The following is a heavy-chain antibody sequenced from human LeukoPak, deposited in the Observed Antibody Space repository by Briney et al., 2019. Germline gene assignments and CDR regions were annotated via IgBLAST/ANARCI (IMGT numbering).Heavy chain of an antibody. CDR3: ARDDYYYGSGSSAY. CDR1: GFTFSSYS. J-gene: IGHJ4*02. Sequence: AGGSLRLSCAASGFTFSSYSMNWVRQAPGKGLEWVSYISSSSSTIYYADSVKGRFTISRDNAKNSLYLQMNSLRAEDTAVYYCARDDYYYGSGSSAYWGQGTLVTVSS. D-gene: IGHD3-10*01. V-gene: IGHV3-48*01. CDR2: ISSSSSTI.